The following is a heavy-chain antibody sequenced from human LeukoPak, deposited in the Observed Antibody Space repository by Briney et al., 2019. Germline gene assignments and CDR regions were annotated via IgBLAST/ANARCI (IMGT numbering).Heavy chain of an antibody. J-gene: IGHJ4*02. CDR2: INHSGST. CDR1: GGSFSGYY. CDR3: ARHRVYSYGLDY. D-gene: IGHD5-18*01. V-gene: IGHV4-34*01. Sequence: SETLSLTCAVYGGSFSGYYWSWIRQPPGKGLEWIGEINHSGSTNYNPSLKSRVTIPVDTSKNQFSLKLSSVTAADTAVYYCARHRVYSYGLDYWGQGTLVTVSS.